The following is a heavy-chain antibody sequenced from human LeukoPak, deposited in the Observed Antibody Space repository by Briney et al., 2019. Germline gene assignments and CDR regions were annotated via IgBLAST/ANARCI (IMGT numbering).Heavy chain of an antibody. CDR2: IYYSGST. J-gene: IGHJ5*02. V-gene: IGHV4-59*08. D-gene: IGHD3-22*01. CDR3: ARHLDYDSSGYLGGNWFDP. Sequence: SETLSFTCTVSGGSISSYYWSWIRQPPGKGLEWIGYIYYSGSTNYDPSLKSRVTISVDTSKNQFSLKLSSVTAADTAVYYCARHLDYDSSGYLGGNWFDPWGQGTLVTVSS. CDR1: GGSISSYY.